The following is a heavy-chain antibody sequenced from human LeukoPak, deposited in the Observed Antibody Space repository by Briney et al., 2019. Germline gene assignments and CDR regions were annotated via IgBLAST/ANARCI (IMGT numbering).Heavy chain of an antibody. CDR2: FDPEDGET. V-gene: IGHV1-24*01. D-gene: IGHD1-26*01. CDR3: ARAWESIAGYYFDY. Sequence: ASVKVSCKVSGYTLTELSMHWVRQAPGKGLEWKGGFDPEDGETIYAQKFQGRVTMTEDTSTDTAYVELSSLRSEDTAVYYCARAWESIAGYYFDYWGQGTLVTVSS. J-gene: IGHJ4*02. CDR1: GYTLTELS.